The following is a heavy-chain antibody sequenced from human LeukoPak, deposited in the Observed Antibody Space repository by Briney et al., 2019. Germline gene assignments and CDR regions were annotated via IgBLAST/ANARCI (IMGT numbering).Heavy chain of an antibody. V-gene: IGHV5-51*01. CDR3: ARRSYGGKDFDY. D-gene: IGHD4-23*01. J-gene: IGHJ4*02. Sequence: GESLKISCKGSGYSFTSYWIARVRQMPGKGLEWMGTIYPDDSDTRYSPSLQGQVTISADKSISTAYLQWSSLKASDTAMYYCARRSYGGKDFDYWGQGTLVTVSS. CDR2: IYPDDSDT. CDR1: GYSFTSYW.